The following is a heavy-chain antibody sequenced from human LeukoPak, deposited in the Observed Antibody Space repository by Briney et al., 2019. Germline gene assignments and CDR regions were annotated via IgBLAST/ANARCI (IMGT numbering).Heavy chain of an antibody. CDR1: GFTFSNYV. CDR2: IAHDGSNK. CDR3: ARDAGSGWYYFDY. V-gene: IGHV3-30*03. D-gene: IGHD6-19*01. J-gene: IGHJ4*02. Sequence: GGSLRLSCAASGFTFSNYVMQWVRQTPGKGLEWVALIAHDGSNKYYADSVKGRFTISRDNSNNTLYLQMNSLRAEDTAVYYCARDAGSGWYYFDYWGQGTLVTVSS.